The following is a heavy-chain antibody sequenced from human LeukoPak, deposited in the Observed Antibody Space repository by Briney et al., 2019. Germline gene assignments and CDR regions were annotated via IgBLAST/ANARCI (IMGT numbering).Heavy chain of an antibody. CDR1: GFTFSSYS. D-gene: IGHD1-26*01. V-gene: IGHV3-21*01. J-gene: IGHJ4*02. Sequence: PGGSLRLSCAASGFTFSSYSINWVRQAPGKGLEWVSSISSSSSYIYYADSVKGRFTISRDNAKNSLYLQMNSLRAEDTAVYYCARDRGGGWAYYFDYWGQGTLVTVSS. CDR2: ISSSSSYI. CDR3: ARDRGGGWAYYFDY.